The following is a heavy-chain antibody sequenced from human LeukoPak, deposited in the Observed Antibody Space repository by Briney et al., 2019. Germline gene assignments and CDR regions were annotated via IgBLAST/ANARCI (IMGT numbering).Heavy chain of an antibody. CDR2: INPSGGST. V-gene: IGHV1-46*01. D-gene: IGHD2-2*01. Sequence: ASVTVSCKASGYTFTSYYMHWVRQAPGQGLEWMGIINPSGGSTSYAQKFQGRVPMTSDMSTRTAYMQLSSLRSEDTAVYYCAREYCSSTSCLGYFDYWGQGTLVTVSS. CDR3: AREYCSSTSCLGYFDY. CDR1: GYTFTSYY. J-gene: IGHJ4*02.